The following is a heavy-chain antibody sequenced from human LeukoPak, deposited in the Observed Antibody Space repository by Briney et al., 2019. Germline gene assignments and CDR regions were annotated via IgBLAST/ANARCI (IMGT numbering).Heavy chain of an antibody. V-gene: IGHV4-30-4*07. CDR2: IHDSGST. CDR1: GDSITSGGYS. CDR3: AKDPSWSGYFDY. Sequence: PSETLSLTCAVSGDSITSGGYSWSWIRQTPGKGLEWIAYIHDSGSTYNNPSLKSRLSISIDTSKNQFSLKLNSVTAADTAVYYCAKDPSWSGYFDYWGQGTLVTVSS. D-gene: IGHD6-13*01. J-gene: IGHJ4*02.